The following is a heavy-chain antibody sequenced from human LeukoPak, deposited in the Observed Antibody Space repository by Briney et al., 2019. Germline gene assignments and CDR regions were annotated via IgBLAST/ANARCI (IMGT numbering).Heavy chain of an antibody. CDR1: GGTFSSYA. Sequence: SVEVSCKASGGTFSSYAISWVRQAPGQGLEWMGGIIPIFGTANYAQKFQGRVTITADESTSTAYMELSSLRSEDTAVYYCARVLGVDTAMVMPQHYYYGMDVWGQGTTVTVSS. D-gene: IGHD5-18*01. CDR2: IIPIFGTA. CDR3: ARVLGVDTAMVMPQHYYYGMDV. V-gene: IGHV1-69*13. J-gene: IGHJ6*02.